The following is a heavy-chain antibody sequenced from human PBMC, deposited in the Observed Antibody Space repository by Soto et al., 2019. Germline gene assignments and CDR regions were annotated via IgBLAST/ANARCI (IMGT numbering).Heavy chain of an antibody. Sequence: GGSLRLSCAASGFTFSSYAMHWVRQAPGKGLEWVAVISYDGSNKYYADSVKGRFTISRDNSKNTLYLQMNSLRAEDTAVYYCARDPSRTSFGGVINWFDPWGQGTLVTVSS. CDR2: ISYDGSNK. J-gene: IGHJ5*02. CDR3: ARDPSRTSFGGVINWFDP. V-gene: IGHV3-30-3*01. CDR1: GFTFSSYA. D-gene: IGHD3-16*01.